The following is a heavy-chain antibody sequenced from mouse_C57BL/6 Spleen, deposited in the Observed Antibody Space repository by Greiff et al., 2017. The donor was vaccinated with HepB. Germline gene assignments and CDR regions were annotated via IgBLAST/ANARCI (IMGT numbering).Heavy chain of an antibody. CDR1: GYTFTSYW. CDR3: ARNNYGSSWDFDY. D-gene: IGHD1-1*01. CDR2: IDPSDSET. Sequence: QVQLQQPGAELVRPGSSVKLSCKASGYTFTSYWMHWVKQRPIQGLEWIGNIDPSDSETHYNQKFKDKATLTVDKSSSTAYMQLSSLTSEDSAVYYCARNNYGSSWDFDYWGQGTTLTVSS. V-gene: IGHV1-52*01. J-gene: IGHJ2*01.